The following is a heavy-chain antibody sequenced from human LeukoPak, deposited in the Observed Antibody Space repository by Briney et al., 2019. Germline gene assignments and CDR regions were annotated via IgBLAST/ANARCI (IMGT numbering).Heavy chain of an antibody. CDR3: ARNLNTADDY. CDR1: GFTFSDSS. CDR2: ISSSSTTI. D-gene: IGHD5-18*01. Sequence: GGSLRLSCTASGFTFSDSSMNWVRQAPGKGLEWLSYISSSSTTIYYADSVKGRFTISRDDAKNSLYLQMNSLRAEDTAVYHCARNLNTADDYWGQGILVTVSS. J-gene: IGHJ4*02. V-gene: IGHV3-48*01.